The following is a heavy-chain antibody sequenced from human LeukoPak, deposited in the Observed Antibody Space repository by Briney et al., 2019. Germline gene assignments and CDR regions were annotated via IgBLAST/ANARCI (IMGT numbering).Heavy chain of an antibody. V-gene: IGHV3-7*01. J-gene: IGHJ4*02. CDR1: GFTFRNHW. CDR3: ARDYKGWFDY. CDR2: INGYGREI. D-gene: IGHD5-24*01. Sequence: PGGSLRLSCVASGFTFRNHWVTWVRQAPGKGLEWVANINGYGREIHYVDSVKGRFTISRDNAKNSLYLQMNSLRVEDTAVYYCARDYKGWFDYWGQGTLVTVSS.